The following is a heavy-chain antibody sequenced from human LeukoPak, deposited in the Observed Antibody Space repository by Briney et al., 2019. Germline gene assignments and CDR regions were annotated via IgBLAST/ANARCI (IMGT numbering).Heavy chain of an antibody. J-gene: IGHJ3*02. D-gene: IGHD2-8*01. CDR1: GFTFSDYW. V-gene: IGHV3-11*04. Sequence: KTGGSLRLSCTASGFTFSDYWMSWVRQAPGKGQEWVSYISSSSSTIYYADSVKGRFTISRDNAKNSLYLQMNSLRAEDTAVYYCARVVDASSDIWGQGTMVTVSS. CDR3: ARVVDASSDI. CDR2: ISSSSSTI.